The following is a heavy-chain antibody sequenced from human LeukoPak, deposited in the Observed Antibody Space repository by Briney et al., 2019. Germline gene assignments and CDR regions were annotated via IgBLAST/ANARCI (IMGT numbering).Heavy chain of an antibody. Sequence: ASVTVSCTVSGYTLTELSMHWVRQAPGKGLEWMGGFDPEDGETIYAQKFQGRVTMTEDTSTDTAYMELSSLRSEDTAVYYCATPRRSSNDRDFDYWGQGTLVTVSS. CDR1: GYTLTELS. CDR2: FDPEDGET. J-gene: IGHJ4*02. V-gene: IGHV1-24*01. D-gene: IGHD6-13*01. CDR3: ATPRRSSNDRDFDY.